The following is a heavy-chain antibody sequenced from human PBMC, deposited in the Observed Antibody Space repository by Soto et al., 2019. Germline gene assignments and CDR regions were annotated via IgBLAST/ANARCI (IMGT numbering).Heavy chain of an antibody. CDR2: MNPNSGNT. CDR3: ARAWQQLGIRWFDP. D-gene: IGHD6-13*01. CDR1: GFTFTSYD. V-gene: IGHV1-8*01. J-gene: IGHJ5*02. Sequence: VQLVESGGGLVQPGGSLRLSCAASGFTFTSYDINWVRQATGQGLEWMGWMNPNSGNTGYAQKFQGRVTMTRNTSISTAYMELSSLRSEDTAVYYCARAWQQLGIRWFDPWGQGTLVTVSS.